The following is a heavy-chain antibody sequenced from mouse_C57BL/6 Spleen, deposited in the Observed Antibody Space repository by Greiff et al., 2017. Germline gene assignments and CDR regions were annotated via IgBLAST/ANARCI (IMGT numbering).Heavy chain of an antibody. CDR3: AGDRPFAY. J-gene: IGHJ3*01. Sequence: EVQRVESGGGLVKPGGSLKLSCAASGFTFSSYAMSWVRQTPEKRLEWVATISDGGSYTYYPDNVKGRFTISRDNAKNNLYLQMSHLKSEDTAMYYYAGDRPFAYWGQGTLVTVSA. CDR2: ISDGGSYT. V-gene: IGHV5-4*01. CDR1: GFTFSSYA.